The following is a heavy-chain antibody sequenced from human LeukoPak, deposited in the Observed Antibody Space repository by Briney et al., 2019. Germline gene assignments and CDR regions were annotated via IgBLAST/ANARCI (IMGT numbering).Heavy chain of an antibody. CDR1: GFTFSSYW. V-gene: IGHV3-7*01. Sequence: GGSLRLSCVASGFTFSSYWMNWVRQAPGKGLEWVANIKLDGSETYYLDSVKGRFTVSRDNAKNSLFLQMNSLRAEDTAVYYCARNGRTGDYWGQGTLVTVPS. CDR3: ARNGRTGDY. CDR2: IKLDGSET. D-gene: IGHD2-15*01. J-gene: IGHJ4*02.